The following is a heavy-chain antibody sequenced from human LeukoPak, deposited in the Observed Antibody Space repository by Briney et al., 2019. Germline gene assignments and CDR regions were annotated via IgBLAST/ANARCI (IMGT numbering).Heavy chain of an antibody. CDR2: IYSGGNT. CDR1: GFTVDSYY. V-gene: IGHV3-66*01. CDR3: ARGQYSYGHTSYFDY. D-gene: IGHD5-18*01. J-gene: IGHJ4*02. Sequence: PGGSLRFSCAASGFTVDSYYMSWVRQAPGKGLEWVSVIYSGGNTYYADSVKGRFTISRDNSKNTLYLQMNSLRAEDTAVYYCARGQYSYGHTSYFDYWGQGALVTVSS.